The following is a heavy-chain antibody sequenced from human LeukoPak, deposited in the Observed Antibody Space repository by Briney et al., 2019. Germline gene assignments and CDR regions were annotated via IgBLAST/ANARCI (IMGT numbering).Heavy chain of an antibody. Sequence: GASVKVSCKASGYTFTSYGISWVRQAPGLGLEWMGWISGYNGNTKYAQKLQGRVTMTTDTSTSTAYMELRALRSDDTAVYFCARDLDVDTAMVHGYMDVWGKGTTVTVSS. D-gene: IGHD5-18*01. CDR1: GYTFTSYG. J-gene: IGHJ6*03. V-gene: IGHV1-18*01. CDR3: ARDLDVDTAMVHGYMDV. CDR2: ISGYNGNT.